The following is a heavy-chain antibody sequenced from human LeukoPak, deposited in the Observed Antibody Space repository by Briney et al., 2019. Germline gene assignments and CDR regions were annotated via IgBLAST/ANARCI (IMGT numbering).Heavy chain of an antibody. CDR3: AKEAVRSSIAVAGTRYFQH. Sequence: ASVKVSCKASGYTFTSYDINWVRQATGQGLEWMGWMNPNSGNTGYAQKFQGRVTMTRNTSISTAYMELSSLRSEDTAVYYCAKEAVRSSIAVAGTRYFQHWGQGTLVTVSS. V-gene: IGHV1-8*01. CDR1: GYTFTSYD. CDR2: MNPNSGNT. D-gene: IGHD6-13*01. J-gene: IGHJ1*01.